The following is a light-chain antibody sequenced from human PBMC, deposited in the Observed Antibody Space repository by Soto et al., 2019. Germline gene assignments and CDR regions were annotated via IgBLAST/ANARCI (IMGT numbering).Light chain of an antibody. CDR1: QSVSTY. J-gene: IGKJ4*01. CDR3: QQRSNWPPLT. V-gene: IGKV3-11*01. Sequence: EIVMTQSPATLSVSPGERATLSCRASQSVSTYLAWYQQKPGQAPRLLIYDASNRATGIPARFSGSGSGTDFPLTISSLEPEDFAVYYCQQRSNWPPLTFGGGTKVEIK. CDR2: DAS.